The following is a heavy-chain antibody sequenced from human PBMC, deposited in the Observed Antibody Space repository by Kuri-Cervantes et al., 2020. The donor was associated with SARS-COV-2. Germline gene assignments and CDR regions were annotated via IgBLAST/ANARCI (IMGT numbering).Heavy chain of an antibody. V-gene: IGHV3-66*01. J-gene: IGHJ4*02. D-gene: IGHD2-15*01. CDR1: GFTFSSYE. Sequence: GGSLRLSCAASGFTFSSYEMNWVRQVPGKGLEWVSVTHTDGTTFYADSVRGRFTVFRDNSRNTLGLQMNSLRADDTAVYYCGRDTHSWWRYDHWGLGALVTVSS. CDR3: GRDTHSWWRYDH. CDR2: THTDGTT.